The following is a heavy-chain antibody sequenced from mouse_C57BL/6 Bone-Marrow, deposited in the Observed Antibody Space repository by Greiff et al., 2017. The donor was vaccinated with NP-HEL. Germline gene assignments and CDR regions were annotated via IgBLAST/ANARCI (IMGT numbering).Heavy chain of an antibody. Sequence: QSGAELARPGASVKLSCKASGYTFTGYGISWVKQRTGQGLEWIGEIYPRSGNTYYNEKFKGKATLTADKSSSTAYMELRSLTSEDSAVYFCVRRDSSGSWFAYWGQGTLVTVSA. CDR2: IYPRSGNT. J-gene: IGHJ3*01. CDR3: VRRDSSGSWFAY. V-gene: IGHV1-81*01. D-gene: IGHD3-2*02. CDR1: GYTFTGYG.